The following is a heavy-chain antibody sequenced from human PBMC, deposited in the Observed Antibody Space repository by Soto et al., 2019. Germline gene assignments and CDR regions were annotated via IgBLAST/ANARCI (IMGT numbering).Heavy chain of an antibody. V-gene: IGHV4-39*01. Sequence: SETLSLTCTVSGGSISSSSYYWGWIRQPPGKGLEWIGSIYYSGSTYYNPSLKSRVTISVDTSKNQFSLKLSSVTAADTAVYYCARHLPLSPKPRTYQLPTFDYWGQGTLVTVSS. J-gene: IGHJ4*02. CDR1: GGSISSSSYY. CDR2: IYYSGST. D-gene: IGHD2-2*01. CDR3: ARHLPLSPKPRTYQLPTFDY.